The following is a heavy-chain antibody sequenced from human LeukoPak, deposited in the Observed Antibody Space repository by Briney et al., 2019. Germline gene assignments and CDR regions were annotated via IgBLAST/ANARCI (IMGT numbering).Heavy chain of an antibody. CDR1: GFIFSSYA. CDR2: ISGSGGST. CDR3: AKGGVLLFVELSYFDY. Sequence: GGSLRLFCAASGFIFSSYAMRWARQARGKGLEWVSAISGSGGSTYYADSVKGRFTISRDNSKNTLYLQMNSLRAEDTAVYYCAKGGVLLFVELSYFDYWGQGTLVTV. D-gene: IGHD3-10*01. J-gene: IGHJ4*02. V-gene: IGHV3-23*01.